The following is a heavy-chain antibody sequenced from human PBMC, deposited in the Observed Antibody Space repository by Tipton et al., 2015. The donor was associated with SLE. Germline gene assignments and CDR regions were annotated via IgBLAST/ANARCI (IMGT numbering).Heavy chain of an antibody. CDR2: IYTSGST. CDR3: ARDAGGLEDYMDV. Sequence: TLSLTCTVSGGSIRSYYWSWLRLPPGKGLEWIGYIYTSGSTTYNPSLKSRLTISVDTSKNQFSLKLSSVTAADTAVYYCARDAGGLEDYMDVWGKGTTVTVS. J-gene: IGHJ6*03. V-gene: IGHV4-4*08. D-gene: IGHD3-10*01. CDR1: GGSIRSYY.